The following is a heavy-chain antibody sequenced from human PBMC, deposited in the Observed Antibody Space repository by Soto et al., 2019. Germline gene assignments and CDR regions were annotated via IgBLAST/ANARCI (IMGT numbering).Heavy chain of an antibody. Sequence: ASVKVSCKASGYTFTSYAFNWVRQAPGQGLEWMGWISAYSGNTNYAQKFQGRVTMTTDTSTSTAYMELRSLRSDDTAVYYCARDQTVLDYWGQGTLVTVSS. J-gene: IGHJ4*02. V-gene: IGHV1-18*04. D-gene: IGHD4-17*01. CDR2: ISAYSGNT. CDR1: GYTFTSYA. CDR3: ARDQTVLDY.